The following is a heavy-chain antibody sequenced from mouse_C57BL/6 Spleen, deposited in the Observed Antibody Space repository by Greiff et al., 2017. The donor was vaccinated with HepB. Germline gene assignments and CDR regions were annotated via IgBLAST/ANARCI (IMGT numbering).Heavy chain of an antibody. V-gene: IGHV1-82*01. D-gene: IGHD1-1*01. CDR1: GYAFSSSW. J-gene: IGHJ4*01. CDR3: APIYYCGSSSYYAMGY. CDR2: IYPGDGDT. Sequence: VQLVESGPELVKPGASVKISCKASGYAFSSSWMNWVKQRPGKGLEWIGRIYPGDGDTNYNGKFKGKATLTADKSSSTAYMQLSSLTSEDSAVYVYAPIYYCGSSSYYAMGYWGQGTSVTVAS.